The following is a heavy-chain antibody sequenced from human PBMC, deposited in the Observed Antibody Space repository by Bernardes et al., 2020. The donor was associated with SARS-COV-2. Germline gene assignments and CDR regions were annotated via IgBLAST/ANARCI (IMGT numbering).Heavy chain of an antibody. Sequence: SETLSLTCTVSGGSISTYHWNWIRQPPGKGLEWIGYIYYSGSSNYNPSLESRVTISIDTSKKQFSLKLSSVTAADTAVYYCARWAAGYGLDVWGQGTTVTVSS. CDR3: ARWAAGYGLDV. V-gene: IGHV4-59*01. D-gene: IGHD6-13*01. J-gene: IGHJ6*02. CDR2: IYYSGSS. CDR1: GGSISTYH.